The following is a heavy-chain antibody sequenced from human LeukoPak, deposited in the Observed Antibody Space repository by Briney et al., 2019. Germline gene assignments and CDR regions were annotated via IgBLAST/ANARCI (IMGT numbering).Heavy chain of an antibody. Sequence: GGSLRLSCAASGFTFSSYEMNWVRLAPGKGLEWVSYISSSGSTIYYADSVKGRFTISRDNAKNSLYLQMNSLRAEDTAVYYCASPPPSYSSGWYQRYWGQGTLVTVSS. CDR3: ASPPPSYSSGWYQRY. D-gene: IGHD6-19*01. CDR2: ISSSGSTI. V-gene: IGHV3-48*03. CDR1: GFTFSSYE. J-gene: IGHJ4*02.